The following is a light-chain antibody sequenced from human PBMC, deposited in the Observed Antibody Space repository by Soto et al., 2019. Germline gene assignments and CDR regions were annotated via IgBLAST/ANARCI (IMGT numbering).Light chain of an antibody. V-gene: IGKV3-20*01. CDR3: QQYGTSPSWT. J-gene: IGKJ1*01. Sequence: PGERATLSCRASQSVRGSYLAWYQQKPGQAPRLLIFGAASRATGIPDRFSGRGSGTDFTLTISRLEPEDFGVYFCQQYGTSPSWTFGQGTKVDIK. CDR1: QSVRGSY. CDR2: GAA.